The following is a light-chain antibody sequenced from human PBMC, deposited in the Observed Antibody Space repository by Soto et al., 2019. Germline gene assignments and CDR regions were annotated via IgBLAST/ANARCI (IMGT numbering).Light chain of an antibody. V-gene: IGKV1-9*01. CDR3: QQLHSYPLT. Sequence: IQLTQSPSSLSASVGDRVTITCRASQGIINYLARYQQKPGKAPKLLIYAASTLQSGVPSRFSGSGSGTDFTLTISSLQPEDFATYYCQQLHSYPLTFGGGTRVEIK. CDR1: QGIINY. J-gene: IGKJ4*01. CDR2: AAS.